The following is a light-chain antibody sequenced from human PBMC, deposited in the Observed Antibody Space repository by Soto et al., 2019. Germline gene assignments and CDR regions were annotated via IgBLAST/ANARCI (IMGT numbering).Light chain of an antibody. V-gene: IGKV1-5*01. J-gene: IGKJ1*01. CDR1: QDIMNY. CDR3: QQYNSQRT. Sequence: DIHMTQSPSSVSASLCDRGTITCQAIQDIMNYLNWYQQKPWKAPQLLIYDASSLESGVPSRFSGSGSGTEFTLTISSLQPDDFATYSCQQYNSQRTFGQGTKVDIK. CDR2: DAS.